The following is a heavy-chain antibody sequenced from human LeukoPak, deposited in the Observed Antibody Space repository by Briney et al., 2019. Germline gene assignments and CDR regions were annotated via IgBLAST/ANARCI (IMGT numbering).Heavy chain of an antibody. J-gene: IGHJ5*02. CDR3: AREGWLDP. Sequence: GGSLRLSCATSGLAFSNYWMNWVRQAPGKGLEWVANMKQDGSDKYYVDSVKGRFTISRDNAKSSLYLQINSLRVEDTAVYYCAREGWLDPWGQGTLVTVSS. CDR2: MKQDGSDK. V-gene: IGHV3-7*01. CDR1: GLAFSNYW.